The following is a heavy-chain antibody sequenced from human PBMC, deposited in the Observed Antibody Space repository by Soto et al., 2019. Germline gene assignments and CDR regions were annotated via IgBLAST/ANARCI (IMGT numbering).Heavy chain of an antibody. J-gene: IGHJ4*02. CDR1: GYTFSGYY. D-gene: IGHD3-10*01. CDR2: INPNTSGT. Sequence: ASVKVSCKASGYTFSGYYMHWVRQAPGQGLEWMGWINPNTSGTSYAQKFQGRVTMTRDTSISTAYMELSSLRSDDTAVFYCARENYYGSGTSCARYGHDLWGQGTLVTVSS. CDR3: ARENYYGSGTSCARYGHDL. V-gene: IGHV1-2*02.